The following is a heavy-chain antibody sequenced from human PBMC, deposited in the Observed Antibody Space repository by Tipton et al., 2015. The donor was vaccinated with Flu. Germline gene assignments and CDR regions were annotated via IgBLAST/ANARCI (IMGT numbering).Heavy chain of an antibody. D-gene: IGHD6-6*01. CDR2: IYPGDSDT. CDR3: ARRLYSSSSGGWFDP. CDR1: GYSFTSYW. V-gene: IGHV5-51*01. Sequence: QLVQSGAEVKKPGESLKISCKGSGYSFTSYWIGWVRQMPGKGLEWMGIIYPGDSDTRYSPSFQGQVTISADKSISTAYLQWSSRKASDTAMYYWARRLYSSSSGGWFDPWGQGTLVTVSS. J-gene: IGHJ5*02.